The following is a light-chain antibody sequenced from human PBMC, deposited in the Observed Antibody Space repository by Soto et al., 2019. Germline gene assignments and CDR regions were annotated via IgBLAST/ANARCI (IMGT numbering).Light chain of an antibody. Sequence: EIVMTQSPATLSVSPGERATLSCRASQGVSSNLAWFQQKPGQAPRLFISGASTRATGIPARFSGGGSGTEFTLTISSLQSEDFAVYYCQQYNNWPFTFGGGTKVEIK. J-gene: IGKJ4*01. CDR3: QQYNNWPFT. CDR1: QGVSSN. CDR2: GAS. V-gene: IGKV3-15*01.